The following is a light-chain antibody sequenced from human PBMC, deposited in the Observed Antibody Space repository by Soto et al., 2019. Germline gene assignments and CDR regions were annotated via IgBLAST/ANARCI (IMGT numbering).Light chain of an antibody. CDR3: QAWDSSTAEV. J-gene: IGLJ2*01. CDR2: QDN. Sequence: SYELTQPPSVSVSPGQTASITCSGHKLGNKFACWYQQKAGQSPVLVIYQDNKRPSGIPERFSGSNSGNTATLTISGTQAMDEADYYCQAWDSSTAEVFGGGTKVTVL. CDR1: KLGNKF. V-gene: IGLV3-1*01.